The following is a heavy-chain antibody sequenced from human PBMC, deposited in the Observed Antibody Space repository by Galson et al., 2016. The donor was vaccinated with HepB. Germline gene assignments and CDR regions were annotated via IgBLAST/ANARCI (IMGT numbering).Heavy chain of an antibody. V-gene: IGHV3-7*03. CDR2: IKGDGSEK. CDR3: AASSVWTLEH. D-gene: IGHD2-21*01. CDR1: GFTFSDYW. Sequence: SLRLSCATSGFTFSDYWMSWVRQAPGKGLEWVANIKGDGSEKNYAESVKGRFDISTDNARKSLSLQMNSLGVEDTALYYCAASSVWTLEHWGQGRLVTVST. J-gene: IGHJ4*02.